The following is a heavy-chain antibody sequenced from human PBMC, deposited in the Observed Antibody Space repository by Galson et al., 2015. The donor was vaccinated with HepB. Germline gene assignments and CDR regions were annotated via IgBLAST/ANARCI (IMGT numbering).Heavy chain of an antibody. CDR3: AKDPRQAEGSGSIPYYYYGMDV. CDR2: ISYDGSNK. J-gene: IGHJ6*02. Sequence: SLRLSCAASGFTFSSYGMHWVRQAPGKGLEWVAVISYDGSNKYYADSVKGRFTISRDNSKNTLYLQMNSLRAEDTAVYYCAKDPRQAEGSGSIPYYYYGMDVWGQGTTVTVSS. CDR1: GFTFSSYG. V-gene: IGHV3-30*18. D-gene: IGHD3-10*01.